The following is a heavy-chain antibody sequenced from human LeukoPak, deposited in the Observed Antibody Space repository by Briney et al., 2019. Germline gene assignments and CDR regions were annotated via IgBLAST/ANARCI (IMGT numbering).Heavy chain of an antibody. CDR3: ARHHPYIHAFDI. D-gene: IGHD4-11*01. CDR1: GDSMSSCSYF. Sequence: SEPLSLTCTVSGDSMSSCSYFCRRIPQQPGKGLECIASIYYSGRSYYNPANKRLVTISVDTSNTQFSLKRSSVTAADTALYYCARHHPYIHAFDIWGQGTLVTVSS. J-gene: IGHJ3*02. V-gene: IGHV4-39*01. CDR2: IYYSGRS.